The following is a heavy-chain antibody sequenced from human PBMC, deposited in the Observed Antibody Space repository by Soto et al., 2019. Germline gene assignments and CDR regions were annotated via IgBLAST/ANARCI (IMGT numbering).Heavy chain of an antibody. D-gene: IGHD2-8*01. Sequence: GGSLRLSCAASGFTFSSYAMSWVRQAPGKGLEWVPTISASGGGTYYADSVKGRFTISRDNSKKTLYMQMNSLRAEDTAVYYCAKDLGYCTNGVCYTLDYWGQGTLVTVSS. J-gene: IGHJ4*02. CDR1: GFTFSSYA. V-gene: IGHV3-23*01. CDR3: AKDLGYCTNGVCYTLDY. CDR2: ISASGGGT.